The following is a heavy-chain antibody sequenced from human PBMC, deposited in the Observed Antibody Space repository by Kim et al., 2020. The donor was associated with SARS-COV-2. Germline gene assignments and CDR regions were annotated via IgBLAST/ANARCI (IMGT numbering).Heavy chain of an antibody. J-gene: IGHJ4*02. V-gene: IGHV4-34*01. CDR2: INHSGST. CDR1: GGSFSGYY. CDR3: ASPFHSGYGYDY. Sequence: SETLSLTCAVYGGSFSGYYWSWIRQPPGKGLEWIGEINHSGSTNYNPSLKSRVTISVDTSKNQFSLKLSSVTAADTAVYYCASPFHSGYGYDYWGQGALVTVSS. D-gene: IGHD5-12*01.